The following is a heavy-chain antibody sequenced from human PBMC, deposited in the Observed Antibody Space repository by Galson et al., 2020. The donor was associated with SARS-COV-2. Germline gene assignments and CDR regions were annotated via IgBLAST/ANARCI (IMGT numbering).Heavy chain of an antibody. D-gene: IGHD2-2*01. CDR1: AFTFRSYS. Sequence: AGGSLRLSCAASAFTFRSYSMNWVRQAPGKGLEWVSSISSSSSYIYYADSVKGRFTISSDNAKNSLYLQMNSLRAEDTAVYYCAREWGYCSSTSCYAGGFFDYWGQGTLVTVSS. CDR2: ISSSSSYI. CDR3: AREWGYCSSTSCYAGGFFDY. V-gene: IGHV3-21*01. J-gene: IGHJ4*02.